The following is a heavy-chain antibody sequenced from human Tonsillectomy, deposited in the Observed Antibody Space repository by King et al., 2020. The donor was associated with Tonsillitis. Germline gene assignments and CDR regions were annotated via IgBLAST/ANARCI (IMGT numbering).Heavy chain of an antibody. Sequence: VQLVESGGGLVQPGGSLRLSCSASGFTFSSYAMHWVRQAPGKGLEYVSAISSNGVSTYYADSVNGRFTISRDNSKNTLYLQMSSLRAEDTAVYYCVKGGYGSGSYYNSFDYWGQGTLVTVSS. D-gene: IGHD3-10*01. CDR2: ISSNGVST. CDR1: GFTFSSYA. CDR3: VKGGYGSGSYYNSFDY. V-gene: IGHV3-64D*06. J-gene: IGHJ4*02.